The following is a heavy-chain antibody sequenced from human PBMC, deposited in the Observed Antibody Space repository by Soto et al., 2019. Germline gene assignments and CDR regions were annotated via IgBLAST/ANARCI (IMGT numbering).Heavy chain of an antibody. J-gene: IGHJ3*02. CDR3: ASSIAVDNYDAFDI. Sequence: EVQLVESGGGLVKPGGSLRLSCAASGFTFSSYSMNWVRQAPGKGLEWVSSISSSSSYIYYADSVKGRFTISRDNAKNSLYLQLNSLRAEDTAVYYCASSIAVDNYDAFDIWGRGTMVTVSS. V-gene: IGHV3-21*01. CDR1: GFTFSSYS. CDR2: ISSSSSYI. D-gene: IGHD6-19*01.